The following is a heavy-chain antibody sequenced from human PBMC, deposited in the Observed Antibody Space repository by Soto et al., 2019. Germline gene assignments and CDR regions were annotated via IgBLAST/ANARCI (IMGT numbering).Heavy chain of an antibody. CDR3: ARDRGIVGATDFDY. CDR2: INVGNGDT. J-gene: IGHJ4*02. V-gene: IGHV1-3*01. Sequence: ASVKVSCKASGYTFTNYAIHWVRQAPGQRLEWMGWINVGNGDTKYSREFQGRVTITRDTSATTADMELSSLRSQDTAVYYCARDRGIVGATDFDYWGRGTLVTVSS. CDR1: GYTFTNYA. D-gene: IGHD1-26*01.